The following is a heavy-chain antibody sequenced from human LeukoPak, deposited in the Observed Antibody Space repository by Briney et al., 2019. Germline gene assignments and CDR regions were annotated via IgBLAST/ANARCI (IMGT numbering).Heavy chain of an antibody. CDR2: IYSGGST. J-gene: IGHJ4*02. CDR1: GFTVSSNY. D-gene: IGHD2-21*02. Sequence: GRSLRLSCAASGFTVSSNYMSWVRQAPGKGLEWVSVIYSGGSTYYADSVKGRFTISRHNSKNTLYLQMNSLRAEDTAVYYCARARRYCGGDCYGLDYWGQGTLVTVSS. CDR3: ARARRYCGGDCYGLDY. V-gene: IGHV3-53*04.